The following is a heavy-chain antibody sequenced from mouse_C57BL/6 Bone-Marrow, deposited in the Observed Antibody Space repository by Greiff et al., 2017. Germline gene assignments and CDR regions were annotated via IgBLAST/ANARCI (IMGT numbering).Heavy chain of an antibody. V-gene: IGHV5-4*01. Sequence: EVKLVESGGGLVKPGGSLKLSCAASGFTFSSYAMSWVRQTPEKRLEWVATISDGGSYTYYPDNVKGRFTISRDNAKNNLYLQMSHLKYEDTAMYYCARDEVYFDYWGQGTTLTVSS. J-gene: IGHJ2*01. CDR2: ISDGGSYT. CDR1: GFTFSSYA. CDR3: ARDEVYFDY.